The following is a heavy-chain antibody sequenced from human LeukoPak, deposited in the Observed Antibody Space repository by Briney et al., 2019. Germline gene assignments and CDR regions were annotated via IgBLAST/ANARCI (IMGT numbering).Heavy chain of an antibody. V-gene: IGHV3-33*01. CDR1: GFTFSSYG. J-gene: IGHJ4*02. CDR2: IWYDGSNK. D-gene: IGHD6-6*01. Sequence: GRSLRLSCAASGFTFSSYGMHWVRQAPGKGLEWVAAIWYDGSNKYYADSVKGRFTISRDNSKNTLYLQMNSLRAEDTAVYYCARGIAARSSNFDYWGQGTLVTVSS. CDR3: ARGIAARSSNFDY.